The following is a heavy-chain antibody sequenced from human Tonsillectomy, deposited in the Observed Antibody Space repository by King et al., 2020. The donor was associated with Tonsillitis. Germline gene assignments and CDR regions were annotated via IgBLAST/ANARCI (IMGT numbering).Heavy chain of an antibody. CDR1: GFTFSSYS. Sequence: VQLVESGGGLVQPGGSLRLSCAASGFTFSSYSMNWVRQAPGKGLELVSYISSSSSTIYYADSVKGRFTISRDNAKNSLYLQMNSLGAEDTAVYYCARVPTEYYYDSSGPLDYWGQGTLVTVSS. CDR3: ARVPTEYYYDSSGPLDY. D-gene: IGHD3-22*01. V-gene: IGHV3-48*01. CDR2: ISSSSSTI. J-gene: IGHJ4*02.